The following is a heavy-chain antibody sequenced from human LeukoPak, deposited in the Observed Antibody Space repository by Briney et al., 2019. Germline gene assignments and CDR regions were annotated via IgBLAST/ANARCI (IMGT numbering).Heavy chain of an antibody. Sequence: ASVKVSCKASGGTFSSYTISWVRQAPGQGLEWMGRIIPILGIANYAQKFQGRVTITADKSTSTAYMELSSLRSEDTAVYYCARVRAGTTSYYYYGMDAWGQGTTVTVSS. CDR3: ARVRAGTTSYYYYGMDA. D-gene: IGHD1-1*01. CDR2: IIPILGIA. V-gene: IGHV1-69*02. J-gene: IGHJ6*02. CDR1: GGTFSSYT.